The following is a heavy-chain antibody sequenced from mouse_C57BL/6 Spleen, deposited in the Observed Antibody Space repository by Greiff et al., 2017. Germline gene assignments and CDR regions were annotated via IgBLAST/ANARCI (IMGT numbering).Heavy chain of an antibody. CDR3: ARLNYGSSYYFDY. J-gene: IGHJ2*01. V-gene: IGHV3-6*01. Sequence: EVQLQESGPGLVKPSQSLSLTCSVTGYSITSGYYWNWIRQFPGNKLEWMGYISYDGSNNYNPSLKNRISITRDTSKNQFFLKLNSVTTEDTATYYCARLNYGSSYYFDYWGQGTTLTGSS. D-gene: IGHD1-1*01. CDR1: GYSITSGYY. CDR2: ISYDGSN.